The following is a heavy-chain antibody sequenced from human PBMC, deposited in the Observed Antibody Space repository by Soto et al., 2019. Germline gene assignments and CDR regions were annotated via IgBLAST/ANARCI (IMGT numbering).Heavy chain of an antibody. CDR1: GFSLSTSGVG. D-gene: IGHD4-17*01. CDR2: IYWDDDK. CDR3: AHATKVVMKFDY. Sequence: QITLKESGPTLVKPTQTLTLTCTFSGFSLSTSGVGVGWIRQPPGKALEWLALIYWDDDKRYSPSLKSRLTITKDTTKNQVVLTMTNMDPVDTATYDCAHATKVVMKFDYWGQGTLVTVSS. J-gene: IGHJ4*02. V-gene: IGHV2-5*02.